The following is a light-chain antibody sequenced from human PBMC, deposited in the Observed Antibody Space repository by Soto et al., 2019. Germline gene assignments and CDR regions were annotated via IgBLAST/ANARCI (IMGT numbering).Light chain of an antibody. CDR2: AAS. CDR3: QQSYTTPWT. CDR1: QTISNY. Sequence: DIQMTQSPSSLSASVGDRVTITCRASQTISNYLNWYQEKPGKAPNLLIYAASTLQGGVPSRFSSSGSGTDFTLTISSLQHEDFATYYCQQSYTTPWTFGQGTKVDIK. J-gene: IGKJ1*01. V-gene: IGKV1-39*01.